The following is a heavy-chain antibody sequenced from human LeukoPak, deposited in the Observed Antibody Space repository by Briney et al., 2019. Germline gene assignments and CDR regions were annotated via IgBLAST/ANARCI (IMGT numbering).Heavy chain of an antibody. CDR1: GFTFGDYA. CDR3: TRESWYTDAFDS. CDR2: IRSKAYGGTT. J-gene: IGHJ3*02. D-gene: IGHD6-13*01. V-gene: IGHV3-49*04. Sequence: GGSLRLSCTASGFTFGDYAMSWVRQAPGKGLEWVGFIRSKAYGGTTEYAASVKGRFTISRDDSKSIAYLQMNSLKTEDTAVYYCTRESWYTDAFDSWGQGTMVTVSS.